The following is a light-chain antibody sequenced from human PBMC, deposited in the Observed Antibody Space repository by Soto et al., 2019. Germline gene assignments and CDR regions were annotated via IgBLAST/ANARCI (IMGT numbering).Light chain of an antibody. V-gene: IGKV3-11*01. Sequence: ELVLTQSPATLSLSPGERATLSGRASQSVSSYLAWYQQKPGQAPRLLIYDASNRATGIPARFSGSGSGTDFTLTISSLETEDFAVYYCQQRSNWPLVTFGPGTKVDIK. CDR2: DAS. CDR3: QQRSNWPLVT. J-gene: IGKJ3*01. CDR1: QSVSSY.